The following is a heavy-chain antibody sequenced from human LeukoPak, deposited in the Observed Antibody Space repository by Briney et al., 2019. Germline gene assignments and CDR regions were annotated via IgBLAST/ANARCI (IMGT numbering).Heavy chain of an antibody. V-gene: IGHV3-13*04. Sequence: GGSLRLSCAASGFTFSSYDMHWVRQATGKGLEWVSAIGTAGDTYYPGSVKGRFTISRENAKNYLYLHMNSLRAGDMAVYYCARELAAGGGFDYWGQGTLVTVSS. CDR3: ARELAAGGGFDY. CDR1: GFTFSSYD. J-gene: IGHJ4*02. D-gene: IGHD6-13*01. CDR2: IGTAGDT.